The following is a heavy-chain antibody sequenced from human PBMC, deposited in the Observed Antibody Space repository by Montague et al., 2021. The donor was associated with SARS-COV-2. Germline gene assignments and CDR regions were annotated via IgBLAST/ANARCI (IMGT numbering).Heavy chain of an antibody. CDR2: IHASGIS. Sequence: SETLSLTCTVSGDSTNNYYWSWIRQPAGKGLEWIGRIHASGISTYDPSLETRVTMSVDTSKNQFSLKLSSVTAADTAVYYCARGRFYYDSGELGSWGQGTLVTVSS. CDR1: GDSTNNYY. J-gene: IGHJ5*02. D-gene: IGHD3-22*01. CDR3: ARGRFYYDSGELGS. V-gene: IGHV4-4*07.